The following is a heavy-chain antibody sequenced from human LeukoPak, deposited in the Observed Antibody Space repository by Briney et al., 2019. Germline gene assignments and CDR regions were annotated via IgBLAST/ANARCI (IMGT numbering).Heavy chain of an antibody. CDR1: VFALSSFA. Sequence: RGSLRLSCAASVFALSSFAMGWVRQSPGKGLEWPSTINGGGNTTFYADSVKGRFTISRDNSKNTLYLHMDSLRPDDTATYYCTKELHVAVAVADYYYFYMDVWGRGTAVTVSS. CDR3: TKELHVAVAVADYYYFYMDV. J-gene: IGHJ6*03. CDR2: INGGGNTT. V-gene: IGHV3-23*01. D-gene: IGHD6-19*01.